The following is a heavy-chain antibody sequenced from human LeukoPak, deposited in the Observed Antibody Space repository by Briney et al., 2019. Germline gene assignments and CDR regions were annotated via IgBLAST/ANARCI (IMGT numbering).Heavy chain of an antibody. CDR1: GFTFSSYW. Sequence: PGGSLRLSCAASGFTFSSYWMHWVRQVPGKGPVWVSRIATDGSGTTYADYVKGRFTISRDNAENTLYLQMNSLRAEDTAVYYCARDKYGGNSNAFDIWGQGTLVTVSS. V-gene: IGHV3-74*01. CDR3: ARDKYGGNSNAFDI. J-gene: IGHJ3*02. CDR2: IATDGSGT. D-gene: IGHD4-23*01.